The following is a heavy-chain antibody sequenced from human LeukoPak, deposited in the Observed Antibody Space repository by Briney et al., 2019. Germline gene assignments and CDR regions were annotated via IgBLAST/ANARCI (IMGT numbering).Heavy chain of an antibody. J-gene: IGHJ4*02. V-gene: IGHV4-4*02. CDR2: VSLSGLT. CDR1: GGSITSTNW. CDR3: SRENGAFSPFGY. D-gene: IGHD2-8*01. Sequence: PSGALSLTCGVSGGSITSTNWWSWVRQPPGQGLEWIGEVSLSGLTNYNPSLSSRVIMALDTSKNHLSLHLTSVTAADTAVYYCSRENGAFSPFGYWGQGYLVTVLS.